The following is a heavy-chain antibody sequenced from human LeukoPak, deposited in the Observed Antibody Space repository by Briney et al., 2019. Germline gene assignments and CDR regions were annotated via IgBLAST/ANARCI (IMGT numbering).Heavy chain of an antibody. CDR2: INHSGST. D-gene: IGHD2-15*01. Sequence: SETLSLTCAVYGGSFSGYYWSWIRQPPGKGLEWSGEINHSGSTNYNPSLKSRVTISVDTSKNQFSLKLSSVTAADTAVYYCARGAPHGYCSGGSCYSDYWGQGTLVTVSS. CDR3: ARGAPHGYCSGGSCYSDY. V-gene: IGHV4-34*01. CDR1: GGSFSGYY. J-gene: IGHJ4*02.